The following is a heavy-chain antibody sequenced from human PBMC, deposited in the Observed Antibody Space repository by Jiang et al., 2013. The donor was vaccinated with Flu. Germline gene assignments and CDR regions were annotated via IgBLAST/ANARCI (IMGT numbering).Heavy chain of an antibody. D-gene: IGHD4-11*01. CDR1: GFTFSSYS. CDR3: ARSMTTVTNSPFDY. J-gene: IGHJ4*02. V-gene: IGHV3-21*01. Sequence: ESGGGLVKPGGSLRLSCVASGFTFSSYSMNWVRQAPGKGLEWVSSISSSSSYIYYADSVKGRFTISRDNAKNSLYLQMNSLRAEDTAVYYCARSMTTVTNSPFDYWGQGTLVTVSS. CDR2: ISSSSSYI.